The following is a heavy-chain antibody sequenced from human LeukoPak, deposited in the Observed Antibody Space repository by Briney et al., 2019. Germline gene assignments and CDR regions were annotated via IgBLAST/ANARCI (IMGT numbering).Heavy chain of an antibody. V-gene: IGHV1-69*13. Sequence: SVKVSCKASGYTFTSYAMHWVRQAPGQRLEWMGGIIPIFGTANYAQKFQGRVTITADESTSTAYMELSSLRSEDTAVYYCARGSRDGYNPVDYWGQGTLVTVSS. CDR1: GYTFTSYA. CDR3: ARGSRDGYNPVDY. D-gene: IGHD5-24*01. CDR2: IIPIFGTA. J-gene: IGHJ4*02.